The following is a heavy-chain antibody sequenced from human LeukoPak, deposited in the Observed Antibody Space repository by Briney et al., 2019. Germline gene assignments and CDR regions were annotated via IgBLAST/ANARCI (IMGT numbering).Heavy chain of an antibody. CDR2: IIPIFGTA. V-gene: IGHV1-69*13. J-gene: IGHJ3*02. CDR3: ARGGSYHSAFDI. D-gene: IGHD1-26*01. CDR1: GGTFSSYA. Sequence: ASVKVSCKASGGTFSSYAISWVRQAPGQGLEWMGGIIPIFGTANYAQKFQGRVTITADESTSTAYMELSSLRSEDTAVYYCARGGSYHSAFDIWGQGTMVTVSS.